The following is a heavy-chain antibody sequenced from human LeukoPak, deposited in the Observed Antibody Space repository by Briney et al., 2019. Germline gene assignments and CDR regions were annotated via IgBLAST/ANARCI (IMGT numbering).Heavy chain of an antibody. CDR2: IYSGGST. D-gene: IGHD2-15*01. Sequence: GGSLRLSCAASGFTVSSNYMSWVRRAPGKGLEWVSVIYSGGSTYYADSVKGRFTISRDNSKNTLYLQMNSLRAEDTAVYYCARSGDSYSSFDYWGQGTLVTVSS. V-gene: IGHV3-66*01. CDR1: GFTVSSNY. J-gene: IGHJ4*02. CDR3: ARSGDSYSSFDY.